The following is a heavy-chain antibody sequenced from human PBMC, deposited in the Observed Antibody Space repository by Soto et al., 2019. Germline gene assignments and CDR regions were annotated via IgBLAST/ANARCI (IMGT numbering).Heavy chain of an antibody. CDR2: IYYSGST. V-gene: IGHV4-31*03. CDR3: ARATAGMDYFDY. CDR1: GGSISSGGYY. Sequence: QVQLQESGPGLVKPSQTLSLTCTVSGGSISSGGYYWSWIRQHPGKGLEWIGYIYYSGSTYYNPSLNSRVTISVDTSKHQFSLKLSSVTAADTPVYSCARATAGMDYFDYWGQGTLVTVSS. J-gene: IGHJ4*02.